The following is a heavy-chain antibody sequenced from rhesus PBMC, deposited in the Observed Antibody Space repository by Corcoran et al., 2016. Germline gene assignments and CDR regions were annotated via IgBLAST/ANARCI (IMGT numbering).Heavy chain of an antibody. V-gene: IGHV4S9*01. J-gene: IGHJ6*01. D-gene: IGHD1-44*01. CDR1: GGSISDSYY. Sequence: QVQLQESGPGLVKPSETLSLTCAVSGGSISDSYYWNWIRQPQGKGLEGIGNIYGNRWSTYYNPALETRLTSSKDTSKNQFSLKLSSVTAADTAVYYCARDLWDSYGLDSWGQGVVVTVSS. CDR2: IYGNRWST. CDR3: ARDLWDSYGLDS.